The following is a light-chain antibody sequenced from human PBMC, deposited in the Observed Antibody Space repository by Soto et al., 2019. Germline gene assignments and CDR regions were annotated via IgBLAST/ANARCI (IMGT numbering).Light chain of an antibody. CDR1: QSISNY. CDR2: AAS. V-gene: IGKV1-39*01. J-gene: IGKJ1*01. CDR3: QQSYGAPPWT. Sequence: DIQMTQSPSSLSASVGDRVTITCRASQSISNYLNWYQHKPGKAPRLLVYAASSLQSGVPSRFSGSGSGTDFTLTITSPQPEDFATYYCQQSYGAPPWTFGQGTKVEIK.